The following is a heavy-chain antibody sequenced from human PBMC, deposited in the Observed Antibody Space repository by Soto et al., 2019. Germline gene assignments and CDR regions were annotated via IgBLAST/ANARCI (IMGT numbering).Heavy chain of an antibody. CDR3: AKVPHSVFGYYYMDV. Sequence: EVHLVESGGGLVQPGGSLRLSCAASGFTLSTYDMHWVRQATGKGLEWVAALSYDGDTYYPGSVKGLFTVSRKGAKISFFLQMNSLAARDTALYYCAKVPHSVFGYYYMDVWGKGITVIVSS. V-gene: IGHV3-13*01. CDR2: LSYDGDT. J-gene: IGHJ6*03. D-gene: IGHD3-16*01. CDR1: GFTLSTYD.